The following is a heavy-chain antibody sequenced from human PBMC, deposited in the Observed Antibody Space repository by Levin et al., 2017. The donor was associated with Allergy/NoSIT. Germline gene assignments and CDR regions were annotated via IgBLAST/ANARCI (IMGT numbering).Heavy chain of an antibody. D-gene: IGHD3/OR15-3a*01. J-gene: IGHJ6*03. CDR2: INHDGSI. V-gene: IGHV4-34*01. CDR3: ATRHFDTENNFGRNRFFYYMDV. CDR1: GGSLSGHD. Sequence: SETLSLTCAVHGGSLSGHDWSWIRQSPGKGLEWIGEINHDGSINYNPSLKSRVTISEDTPKNQFSLNLSSVTATDTAVYYCATRHFDTENNFGRNRFFYYMDVWGKGTTVTV.